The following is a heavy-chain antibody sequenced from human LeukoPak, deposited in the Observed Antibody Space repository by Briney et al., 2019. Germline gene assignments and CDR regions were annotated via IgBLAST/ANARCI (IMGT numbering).Heavy chain of an antibody. CDR1: GYSFTSYW. V-gene: IGHV5-51*01. CDR3: ARRGDTAMDPFDY. D-gene: IGHD5-18*01. J-gene: IGHJ4*02. CDR2: TYPGDSDT. Sequence: GGSLKIPCKGSGYSFTSYWIGWVGQMPGKGLDWMGNTYPGDSDTRYSPSFQGQVTISADKSISTAYLQWSSLKASDTAMYYCARRGDTAMDPFDYWGQGTLVTVSS.